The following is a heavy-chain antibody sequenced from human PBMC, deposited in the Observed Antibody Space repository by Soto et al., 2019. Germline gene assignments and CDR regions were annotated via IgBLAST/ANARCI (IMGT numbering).Heavy chain of an antibody. CDR2: INHVRGT. D-gene: IGHD3-16*01. CDR1: GGFLSESY. CDR3: VRIRYQLPSSVLWLDP. J-gene: IGHJ5*02. Sequence: SETLSLTCAVYGGFLSESYWTWIRQPPGKGLEWIGEINHVRGTNYNPSLKSRVTMSVDTSQNQFSLRLISVTAADTAMYFCVRIRYQLPSSVLWLDPWGQGTPVTVSS. V-gene: IGHV4-34*01.